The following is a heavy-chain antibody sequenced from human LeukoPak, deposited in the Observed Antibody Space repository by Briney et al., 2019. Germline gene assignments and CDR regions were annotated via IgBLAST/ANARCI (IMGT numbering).Heavy chain of an antibody. Sequence: SETLSLTCTVSGYAISSGYFWGWIRQPPGKGLEWMGSIYHTGSTYYNPSLKSRVTISVDTSKNQFSLKLSSVTAADAAVYYCARAYSSSWYMNWFGPWGQGTLVTVSS. CDR1: GYAISSGYF. CDR2: IYHTGST. V-gene: IGHV4-38-2*02. D-gene: IGHD6-13*01. J-gene: IGHJ5*02. CDR3: ARAYSSSWYMNWFGP.